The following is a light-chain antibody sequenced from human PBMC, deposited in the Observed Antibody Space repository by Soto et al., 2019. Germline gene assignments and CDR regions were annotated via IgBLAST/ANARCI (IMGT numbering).Light chain of an antibody. CDR2: DVI. CDR3: SSYTSSSTPVV. J-gene: IGLJ2*01. V-gene: IGLV2-14*03. CDR1: SSDVGGYNF. Sequence: QSALTQPASVSGSPGQSITISCTGTSSDVGGYNFVSWYQHHPDKVPKLMIYDVITLPSGVSYRFSGSKSDNTASLTISGLQAEDEAYYYCSSYTSSSTPVVFGGGTKLTVL.